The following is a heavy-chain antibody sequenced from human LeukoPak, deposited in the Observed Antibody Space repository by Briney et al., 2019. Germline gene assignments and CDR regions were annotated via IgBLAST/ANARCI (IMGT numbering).Heavy chain of an antibody. CDR2: INPNSGGT. CDR1: GYTFTDYY. Sequence: ASVKVSCKASGYTFTDYYMHWGRQAPGQGLEWMGWINPNSGGTNYAQKFQGWVTITADESTSTAYMELSSLRSEDTAVYYCARGTKITIFGVVTPGDAFDIWGQGTMVTVSS. J-gene: IGHJ3*02. V-gene: IGHV1-2*04. D-gene: IGHD3-3*01. CDR3: ARGTKITIFGVVTPGDAFDI.